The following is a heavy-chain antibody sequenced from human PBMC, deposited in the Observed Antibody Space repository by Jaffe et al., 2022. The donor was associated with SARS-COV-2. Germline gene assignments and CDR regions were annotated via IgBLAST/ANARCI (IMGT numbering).Heavy chain of an antibody. CDR2: IYTTGTT. J-gene: IGHJ6*02. CDR3: ARTFCTGNSCFWGRPNSHNYYGMDV. V-gene: IGHV4-61*02. CDR1: GGSISGGTYY. D-gene: IGHD2-8*02. Sequence: QVQLQESGPGLVKPSQTLSLTCTVSGGSISGGTYYWSWIRQPAGKGLEWIGRIYTTGTTTYNPSLESRVTMSLDTSKNQFSLNLTSVTAADTAVYYCARTFCTGNSCFWGRPNSHNYYGMDVWGQGTAVTVSS.